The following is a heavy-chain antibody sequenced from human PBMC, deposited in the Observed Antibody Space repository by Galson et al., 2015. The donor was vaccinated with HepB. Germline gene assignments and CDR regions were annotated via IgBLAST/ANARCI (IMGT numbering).Heavy chain of an antibody. CDR3: TRDYHFWSGFDY. V-gene: IGHV1-3*01. CDR2: INPGNGDT. Sequence: SCKASGYTFTTYAMHWVRQAPGQRLEWMGWINPGNGDTKYSRKFQGRVTIITDTSATTGYMELTSLTSEDSAVYYCTRDYHFWSGFDYWGQGTLVTVSS. J-gene: IGHJ4*02. CDR1: GYTFTTYA. D-gene: IGHD3-3*01.